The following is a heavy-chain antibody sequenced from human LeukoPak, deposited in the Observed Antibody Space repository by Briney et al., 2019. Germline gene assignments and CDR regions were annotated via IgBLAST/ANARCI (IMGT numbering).Heavy chain of an antibody. D-gene: IGHD2-15*01. V-gene: IGHV4-34*01. J-gene: IGHJ4*02. CDR2: INHSGST. CDR1: GGSFSGYF. Sequence: KPSETLSLTCAVYGGSFSGYFWSCISQPPGKGLEWIGEINHSGSTNYNPSLKSRGTISVDAAKNQFSLKLSSVAAADTAVYYCARDVGSGSSTGLGYWGQGTLVTVSS. CDR3: ARDVGSGSSTGLGY.